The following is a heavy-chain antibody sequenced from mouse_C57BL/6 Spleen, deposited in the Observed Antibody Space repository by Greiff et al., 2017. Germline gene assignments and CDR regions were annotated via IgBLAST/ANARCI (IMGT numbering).Heavy chain of an antibody. Sequence: VQLQQSVAELVRPGASVKLSCTASGFNIKNTYMHWVKQRPEQGLEWIGRIDPANGNTKYAPKFQGKATITADTSSNTAYLQLSSLTSEDTAIYYCALVITTVVATGDFDYWGQGTTLTVSS. CDR1: GFNIKNTY. D-gene: IGHD1-1*01. CDR3: ALVITTVVATGDFDY. J-gene: IGHJ2*01. CDR2: IDPANGNT. V-gene: IGHV14-3*01.